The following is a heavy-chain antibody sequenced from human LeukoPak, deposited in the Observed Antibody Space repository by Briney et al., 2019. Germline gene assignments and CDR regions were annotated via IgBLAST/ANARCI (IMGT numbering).Heavy chain of an antibody. Sequence: SETLSLTCTVSGGSISSYYWSWLRQPPGKGLEWIGYLYYSGSTNSNPSLKSRVTMSVDTSKNQFSLKLRSVTAADTAVYYCARGGSGISNAFDIWGQGTMVTVSS. CDR2: LYYSGST. D-gene: IGHD3-10*01. J-gene: IGHJ3*02. CDR3: ARGGSGISNAFDI. CDR1: GGSISSYY. V-gene: IGHV4-59*01.